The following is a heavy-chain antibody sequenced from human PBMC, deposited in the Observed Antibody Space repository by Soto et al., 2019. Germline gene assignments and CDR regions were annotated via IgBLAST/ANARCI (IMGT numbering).Heavy chain of an antibody. Sequence: EVQLVESGGGLVQPGGSLRLSCAASGFTFRNYWMYWVRQAPGQGLEWVSRINSDGSVSSYADSVKGLLTISRGNVKNTLYLLMDSLRAEDTAVYYCARGDCVGGSCYSLAGSFYYYMDAWGKGTTVTVFS. J-gene: IGHJ6*03. CDR2: INSDGSVS. V-gene: IGHV3-74*02. CDR3: ARGDCVGGSCYSLAGSFYYYMDA. CDR1: GFTFRNYW. D-gene: IGHD2-15*01.